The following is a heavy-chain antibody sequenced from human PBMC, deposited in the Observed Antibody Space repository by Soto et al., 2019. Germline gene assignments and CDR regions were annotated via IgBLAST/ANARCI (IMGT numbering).Heavy chain of an antibody. CDR1: GYTLTELS. J-gene: IGHJ6*02. CDR2: FDPEDGET. D-gene: IGHD1-26*01. CDR3: ATDGGNVIVGATTGDYYGMDV. V-gene: IGHV1-24*01. Sequence: ASVKVSCKVSGYTLTELSMHWVRQAPGKGLEWMGGFDPEDGETIYAQKFQGRVTMTEDTSTDTAYMELSSLRSEDTAVYYCATDGGNVIVGATTGDYYGMDVWGQGTTVTVSS.